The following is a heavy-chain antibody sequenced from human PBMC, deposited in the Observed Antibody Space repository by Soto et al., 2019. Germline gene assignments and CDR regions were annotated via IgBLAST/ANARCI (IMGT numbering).Heavy chain of an antibody. Sequence: GGSLRLSCAASGFTFGSYAMSWVRQAPGKGLEWVASISSGSSDTWYADSVKGRFIISRDNAQSSLFLQMNTLRPEDTAMYYCARVAYWGPGTQVTVSS. CDR3: ARVAY. V-gene: IGHV3-21*01. CDR1: GFTFGSYA. CDR2: ISSGSSDT. J-gene: IGHJ4*02.